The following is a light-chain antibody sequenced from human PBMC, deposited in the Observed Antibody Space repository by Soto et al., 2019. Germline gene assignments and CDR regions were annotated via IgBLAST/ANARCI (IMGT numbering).Light chain of an antibody. CDR2: KAS. J-gene: IGKJ1*01. V-gene: IGKV1-5*03. CDR1: QSISSL. CDR3: QHNNSYSEA. Sequence: DIQMTQSPSTLSASVGDRVTITCRASQSISSLLAWYQQKPGKAPKLLIYKASTLKSGVPSRFSGSGSGTEFTLTISSLQPDDFATYYCQHNNSYSEAFGQGTKVDIK.